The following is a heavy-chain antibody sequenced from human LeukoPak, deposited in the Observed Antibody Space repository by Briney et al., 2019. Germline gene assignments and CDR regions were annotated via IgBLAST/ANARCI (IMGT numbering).Heavy chain of an antibody. J-gene: IGHJ5*02. V-gene: IGHV3-48*03. D-gene: IGHD6-19*01. CDR3: AKDIHIGHGSGWPES. Sequence: PGGSLRLSCAASGFTFSSYEMNWVRQAPGKGLEWVSYISSSGSTIYYADSVKGRFTISRDNSKNSLYLQMNSLGAEDTALYYCAKDIHIGHGSGWPESWGQGTLVTVSS. CDR1: GFTFSSYE. CDR2: ISSSGSTI.